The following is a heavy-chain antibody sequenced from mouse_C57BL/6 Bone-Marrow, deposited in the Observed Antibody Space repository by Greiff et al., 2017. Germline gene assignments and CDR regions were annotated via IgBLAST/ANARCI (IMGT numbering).Heavy chain of an antibody. J-gene: IGHJ3*01. CDR3: ARGKLATDFAY. CDR2: IYPRSGNT. V-gene: IGHV1-81*01. CDR1: GYTFTSYG. Sequence: QVQLQQSGAELARPGASVKLSCTASGYTFTSYGISWVKQRTGQGLEWIGEIYPRSGNTYYNEKFKGKATLTADKSSSTAYMELRSLTSEDSAVYFCARGKLATDFAYWGQGTLVTVSA. D-gene: IGHD1-1*01.